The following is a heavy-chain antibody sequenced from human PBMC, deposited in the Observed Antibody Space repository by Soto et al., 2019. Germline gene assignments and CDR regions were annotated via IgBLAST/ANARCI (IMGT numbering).Heavy chain of an antibody. CDR1: GFTFSDYW. D-gene: IGHD6-19*01. J-gene: IGHJ4*02. CDR3: ASDDSGPMMFEY. Sequence: EVQLVESGGGLVQPGGSLRLSCATSGFTFSDYWMHWVRQAPGKGLVWVSQMKGDGSNIKYADSVKGRFTISRVNAKSTLYLQMNSLRDEDTAVYYCASDDSGPMMFEYWGQGNLVTVSS. V-gene: IGHV3-74*01. CDR2: MKGDGSNI.